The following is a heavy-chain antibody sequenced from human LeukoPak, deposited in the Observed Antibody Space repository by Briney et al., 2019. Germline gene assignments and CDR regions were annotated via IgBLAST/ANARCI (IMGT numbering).Heavy chain of an antibody. CDR2: IKGDGGST. Sequence: GGSLRLSCAASGFTFSSYSMNWVRQAPGKGLVWVSRIKGDGGSTSYADSVKGRFTISRDNAKNTLFLQMNSLRAEDTAVYYCVRDGVGAPPFDYWGQGALVTVSS. D-gene: IGHD1-26*01. CDR3: VRDGVGAPPFDY. CDR1: GFTFSSYS. J-gene: IGHJ4*02. V-gene: IGHV3-74*01.